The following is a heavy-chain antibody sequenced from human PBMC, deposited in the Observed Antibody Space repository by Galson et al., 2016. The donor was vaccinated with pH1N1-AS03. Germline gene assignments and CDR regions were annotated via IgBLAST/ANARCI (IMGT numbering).Heavy chain of an antibody. Sequence: SLRLSCAASGFTFSTYGMHWVRQAPGMGLEWVAFIGSDGGKTLYGDFVKGRFTISRDNAKNSLYLQMNSLRAEDTAVYYCARENWSVEYWGQGTLVIVSS. CDR3: ARENWSVEY. V-gene: IGHV3-33*01. CDR2: IGSDGGKT. D-gene: IGHD1-1*01. CDR1: GFTFSTYG. J-gene: IGHJ4*02.